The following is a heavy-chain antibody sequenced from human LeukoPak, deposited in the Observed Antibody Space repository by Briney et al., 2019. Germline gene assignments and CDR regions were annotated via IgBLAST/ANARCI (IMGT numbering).Heavy chain of an antibody. CDR3: TTSPVGQYDFERPVDY. J-gene: IGHJ4*02. Sequence: GGSLRLSCAASGFTFSNAWMSWVRQAPGKGLEWVGRIKSKTDGGTTDYAAPVKGRFTISRDDSKNTLYLQMNSLKTEDTAVYYCTTSPVGQYDFERPVDYWGQGTLVTVSS. D-gene: IGHD3-3*01. CDR2: IKSKTDGGTT. CDR1: GFTFSNAW. V-gene: IGHV3-15*01.